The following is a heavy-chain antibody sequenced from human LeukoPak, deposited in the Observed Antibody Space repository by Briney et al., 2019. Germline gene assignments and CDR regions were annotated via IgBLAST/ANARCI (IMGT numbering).Heavy chain of an antibody. CDR1: GDSFSGSPAV. D-gene: IGHD3-10*01. J-gene: IGHJ4*03. CDR3: ARGAVRGGTNFDY. CDR2: AYYRSKWYI. Sequence: SQTLSLTCAVSGDSFSGSPAVWNWLRQSPGRGLEWLGSAYYRSKWYIDYAVSVKGLITSTPDTSKNQFSLQLNSVTPEDTAVYYCARGAVRGGTNFDYWGQGTLVTVSS. V-gene: IGHV6-1*01.